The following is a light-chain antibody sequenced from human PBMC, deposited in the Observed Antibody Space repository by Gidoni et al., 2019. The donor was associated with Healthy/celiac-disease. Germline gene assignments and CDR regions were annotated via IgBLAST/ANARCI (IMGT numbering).Light chain of an antibody. J-gene: IGLJ1*01. Sequence: SSELTHDPAVSVALGQTVRITCQGDSLRSYYASWYQQKPGQAPVLVIYGKNNRPSGIPDRFSGSSSGNTASLTITGAQAEDEADYYCNSRDSSGKKVFGTGTKVTVL. CDR1: SLRSYY. CDR3: NSRDSSGKKV. CDR2: GKN. V-gene: IGLV3-19*01.